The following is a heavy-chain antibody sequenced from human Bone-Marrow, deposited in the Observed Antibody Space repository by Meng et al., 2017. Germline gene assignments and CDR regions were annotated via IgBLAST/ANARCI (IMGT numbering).Heavy chain of an antibody. V-gene: IGHV3-7*01. J-gene: IGHJ4*02. CDR2: IKQDGSEK. D-gene: IGHD5-18*01. CDR1: GFTFSSYW. Sequence: GGSLRLSCAASGFTFSSYWMSWVRQAPGKGLEWVANIKQDGSEKYYVDSVKGRFTISRDNAKNSLYLQMNSLRAEDTAVYYCARDGIRWIQLWLNWGQGTLVTVAS. CDR3: ARDGIRWIQLWLN.